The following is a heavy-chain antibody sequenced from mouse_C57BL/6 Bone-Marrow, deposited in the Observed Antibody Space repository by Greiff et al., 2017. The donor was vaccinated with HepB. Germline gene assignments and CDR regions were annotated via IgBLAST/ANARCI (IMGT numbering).Heavy chain of an antibody. J-gene: IGHJ2*01. V-gene: IGHV1-61*01. Sequence: QVQLQQPGAELVRPGSSVKLSCKASGYTFTSYWMDWVKQRPGQGLEWIGNIYPSDSETHYNQKFKDKATLTVDKSSSTAYMQLSSLTSEDSAVYYCARWGRRGYFDYWGQGTTLTVSS. D-gene: IGHD1-1*01. CDR2: IYPSDSET. CDR3: ARWGRRGYFDY. CDR1: GYTFTSYW.